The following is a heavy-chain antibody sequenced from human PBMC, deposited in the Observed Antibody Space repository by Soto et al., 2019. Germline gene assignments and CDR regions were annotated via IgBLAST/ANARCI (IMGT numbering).Heavy chain of an antibody. Sequence: QVQLVPSGAAVKKPGASVKISCKASGYTFRSSYIHWVRQAPGQGLEWMGLINPSGFSTDYAQTFQGRVTVTRHTSTITVYMELSSLRSEDTAVYYCASGGYTYGFSAMDVWGQGTTVAVSS. CDR2: INPSGFST. J-gene: IGHJ6*02. D-gene: IGHD5-18*01. CDR3: ASGGYTYGFSAMDV. CDR1: GYTFRSSY. V-gene: IGHV1-46*01.